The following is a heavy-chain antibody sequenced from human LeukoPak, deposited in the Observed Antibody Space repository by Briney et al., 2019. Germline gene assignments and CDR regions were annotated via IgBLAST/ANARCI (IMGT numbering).Heavy chain of an antibody. V-gene: IGHV3-30*02. Sequence: GVSLRLSCAASGFIFSSYGMHWVRQAPGKGLEWVAFIRYDGSIKYYADSVKGRFTISRDNSKNTLYLQMSSLTAEDTAVYYCAKDNVKVTTIRRVPHYMDVWGKGATVTISS. CDR2: IRYDGSIK. CDR3: AKDNVKVTTIRRVPHYMDV. CDR1: GFIFSSYG. D-gene: IGHD5-12*01. J-gene: IGHJ6*03.